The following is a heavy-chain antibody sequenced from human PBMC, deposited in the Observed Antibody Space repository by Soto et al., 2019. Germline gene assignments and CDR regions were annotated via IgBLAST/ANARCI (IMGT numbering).Heavy chain of an antibody. J-gene: IGHJ4*02. CDR2: MNPNSGNT. D-gene: IGHD3-10*01. V-gene: IGHV1-8*01. Sequence: GASVKVSCKASGYTFTSYDINWVRQATGQGLEWMGWMNPNSGNTGYAQKFQGRVTMTRNTSISTAYMELSSLRSEDTAVYYCARVPRTRGVTDYWGQGTLVTVSS. CDR1: GYTFTSYD. CDR3: ARVPRTRGVTDY.